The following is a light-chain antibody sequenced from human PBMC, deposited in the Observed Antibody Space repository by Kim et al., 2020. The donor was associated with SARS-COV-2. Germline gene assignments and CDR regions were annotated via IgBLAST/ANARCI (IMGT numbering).Light chain of an antibody. CDR3: QQYNSYPLT. CDR2: TAS. V-gene: IGKV1-5*03. CDR1: QSISSW. Sequence: DIQMTQSPSTLSASVGDRVTITCRASQSISSWLAWYQQKPGKAPKLLIYTASSLESGVPSRFSGSGSGTEFTLTISSLQPDDFATYYCQQYNSYPLTFGGGTELEI. J-gene: IGKJ4*01.